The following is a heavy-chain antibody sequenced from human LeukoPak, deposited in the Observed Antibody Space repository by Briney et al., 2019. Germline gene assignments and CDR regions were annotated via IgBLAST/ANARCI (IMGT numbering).Heavy chain of an antibody. CDR3: ARYGDTYYDFWRGYSTFDY. D-gene: IGHD3-3*01. CDR1: GYTFTGYY. V-gene: IGHV1-2*02. Sequence: ASVKVSCKASGYTFTGYYMHWVRQAPGQGLEWMGWINPNSGGTNYAQKFQGRVTMTRDTSISTAYMELSRLRSDDTAVYYCARYGDTYYDFWRGYSTFDYWGQGTLVTVYS. CDR2: INPNSGGT. J-gene: IGHJ4*02.